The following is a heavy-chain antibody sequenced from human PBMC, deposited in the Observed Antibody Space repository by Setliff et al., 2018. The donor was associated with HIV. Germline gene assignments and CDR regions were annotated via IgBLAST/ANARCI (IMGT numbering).Heavy chain of an antibody. J-gene: IGHJ3*01. V-gene: IGHV4-4*09. D-gene: IGHD3-10*01. CDR3: ARVRSYGSAYDAFDV. Sequence: SETLSLTCTVSGVSITSHYWNWIRQSPGKGLEWIGFGHHSGHTRQNPSLASRVTISVDMSKNQFSLKLNSLSAADTAVYYCARVRSYGSAYDAFDVWGPGTMVTVSS. CDR1: GVSITSHY. CDR2: GHHSGHT.